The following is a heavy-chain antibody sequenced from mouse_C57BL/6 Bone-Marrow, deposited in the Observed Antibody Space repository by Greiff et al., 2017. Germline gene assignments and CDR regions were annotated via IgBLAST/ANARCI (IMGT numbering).Heavy chain of an antibody. D-gene: IGHD2-3*01. CDR1: GYTFTDYY. Sequence: VQLVESGAELVRPGASVKLSCKASGYTFTDYYINWVKQRPGQGLEWIARIYPGSGNTYYNEKFKGKATLTAEKSSSTAYMQLSSLTSADSAVYFCAREGWLLLFAYWGQGTLVTVSA. CDR3: AREGWLLLFAY. J-gene: IGHJ3*01. CDR2: IYPGSGNT. V-gene: IGHV1-76*01.